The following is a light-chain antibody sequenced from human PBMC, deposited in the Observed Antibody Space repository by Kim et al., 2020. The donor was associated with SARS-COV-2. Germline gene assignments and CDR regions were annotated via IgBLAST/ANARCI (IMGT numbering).Light chain of an antibody. V-gene: IGLV4-69*01. CDR2: LNSDGSH. CDR3: QTWGTGIQWV. CDR1: SGHSSYA. J-gene: IGLJ3*02. Sequence: PVLTQSPSASASLGASVKLTCTLSSGHSSYAIAWHQQQPEKGPRYLMKLNSDGSHSKGDGIPDRFSGSSSGAERYLTISSLQSEDEADYYCQTWGTGIQWVFGGGTQLTVL.